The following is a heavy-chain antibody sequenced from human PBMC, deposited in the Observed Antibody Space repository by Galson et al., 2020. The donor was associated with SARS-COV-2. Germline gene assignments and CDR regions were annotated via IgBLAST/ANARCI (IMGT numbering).Heavy chain of an antibody. J-gene: IGHJ4*02. D-gene: IGHD3-10*01. CDR3: ARIDYYGSGSYVDS. V-gene: IGHV4-39*07. Sequence: SETLSLTCTVSDGSITSSSYYWGWIRQPPGKGLEWIVSVKKSESTAYNPSLKSRLTLSVDTSKKQFSLKLNSMTAADTAFYYCARIDYYGSGSYVDSWGQGTLVTVSS. CDR1: DGSITSSSYY. CDR2: VKKSEST.